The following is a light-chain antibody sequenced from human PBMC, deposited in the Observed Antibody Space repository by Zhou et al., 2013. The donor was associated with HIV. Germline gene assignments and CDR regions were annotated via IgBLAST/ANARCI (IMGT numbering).Light chain of an antibody. Sequence: DIQMTQSPSSVSASVGDRVTISCRASQGIGSWLAWFQQKPGKAPKLLIFAASSLQSGVPSRFSGSGSGTEFTLSISSLQPEDFAVYYCQQYGSSPYTFGQGTKLEI. CDR3: QQYGSSPYT. CDR2: AAS. V-gene: IGKV1-12*01. J-gene: IGKJ2*01. CDR1: QGIGSW.